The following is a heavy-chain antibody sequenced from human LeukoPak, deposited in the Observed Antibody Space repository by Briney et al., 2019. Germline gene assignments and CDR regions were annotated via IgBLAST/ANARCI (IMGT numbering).Heavy chain of an antibody. V-gene: IGHV1-69*13. CDR3: ARETAPTHESKKSKAFDY. D-gene: IGHD4-11*01. CDR2: IIPIFGTA. Sequence: SVKVSCKASGGTFSSYAISWVRQAPGRGLEWMGGIIPIFGTANYAQKFQGRVTITADESTSTAYMELSSLRSEDTAVYYCARETAPTHESKKSKAFDYWGQGTLVTVSS. J-gene: IGHJ4*02. CDR1: GGTFSSYA.